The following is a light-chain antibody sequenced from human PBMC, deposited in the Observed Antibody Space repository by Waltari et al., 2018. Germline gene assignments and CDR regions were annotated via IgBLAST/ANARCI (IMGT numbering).Light chain of an antibody. CDR2: FAS. Sequence: EIVLTQSPDFQSVTPKEKVTITCRASQSIGSSLPWYQQKPDQSPKLLIKFASQSSSGVPSRFRGSGAGTDFTLTINSLEAEDAAAYYCHQSSGVPSTFGQGTRLEIK. CDR1: QSIGSS. CDR3: HQSSGVPST. V-gene: IGKV6D-21*02. J-gene: IGKJ5*01.